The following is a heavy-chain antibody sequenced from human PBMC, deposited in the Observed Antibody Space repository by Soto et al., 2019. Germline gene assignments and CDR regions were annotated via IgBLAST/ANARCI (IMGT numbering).Heavy chain of an antibody. Sequence: QLQLQESGSGLVKPSQTLSLTCAVSGGSVNSADYSWSWIRQPPGKGLEWIGYIYHSGSTYYNPSLKSRVTISLDRSNNHFSLKLSSVTAADTAVYYCASVTIYYDSSGYYHYGTFEIWGQGTMVTVSS. CDR1: GGSVNSADYS. J-gene: IGHJ3*02. CDR2: IYHSGST. V-gene: IGHV4-30-2*01. D-gene: IGHD3-22*01. CDR3: ASVTIYYDSSGYYHYGTFEI.